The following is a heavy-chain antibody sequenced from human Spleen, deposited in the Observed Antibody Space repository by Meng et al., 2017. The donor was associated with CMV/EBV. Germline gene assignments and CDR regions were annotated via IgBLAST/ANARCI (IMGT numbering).Heavy chain of an antibody. J-gene: IGHJ4*02. CDR2: ISASNGNT. D-gene: IGHD3-3*01. CDR1: FASYV. V-gene: IGHV1-18*01. Sequence: FASYVINWIRQAPGQGLEWMGGISASNGNTNYAQKFHGRVTTTTDTSTSTAYMKLRSLRSDDTAVYYCARTPYHNFWSGYHTYYFDFWGQGTLVTVSS. CDR3: ARTPYHNFWSGYHTYYFDF.